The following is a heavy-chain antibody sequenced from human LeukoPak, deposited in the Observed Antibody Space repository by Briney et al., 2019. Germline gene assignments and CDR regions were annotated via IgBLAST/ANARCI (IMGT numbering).Heavy chain of an antibody. CDR2: ISGDGGST. V-gene: IGHV3-43*02. CDR1: GFTFSSYW. J-gene: IGHJ4*02. D-gene: IGHD3-22*01. Sequence: PGGSLRLSCAASGFTFSSYWIHWVRQAPGKGLEWVSLISGDGGSTYYADSVKGRFTISRDNSKNSLYLQMNSLRTEDTALYYCAKGTVAITIDYWGQGTLVTVSS. CDR3: AKGTVAITIDY.